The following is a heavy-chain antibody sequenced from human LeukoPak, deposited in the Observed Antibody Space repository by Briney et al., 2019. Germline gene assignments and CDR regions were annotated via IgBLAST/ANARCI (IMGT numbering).Heavy chain of an antibody. V-gene: IGHV3-21*01. CDR1: RFTFSSYS. J-gene: IGHJ4*02. CDR3: ARDRYSGSYLQSGPCAH. Sequence: GGSLRLSCAASRFTFSSYSMNWVRQAPGKGLEWVSSISSSGSYIHYADSVKGRFTISRDNSKNTLYLQMNSLRAEDTAVYYCARDRYSGSYLQSGPCAHWGQGTLVTVSS. CDR2: ISSSGSYI. D-gene: IGHD1-26*01.